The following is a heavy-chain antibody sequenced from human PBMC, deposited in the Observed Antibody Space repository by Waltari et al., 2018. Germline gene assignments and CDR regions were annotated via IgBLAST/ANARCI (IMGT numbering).Heavy chain of an antibody. V-gene: IGHV4-34*01. Sequence: QVQLQQWGAGLLKPSETLSLTCAVYGGSFSGYYWSWIRQPPGKGLEWIGEINHSGSTNYNPSLKSRVTISVDTSKNQFSLKLSSVTAADTAVYYCAKQSYSSGWYGDYYYGMDVWGQGTTVTVSS. J-gene: IGHJ6*02. CDR3: AKQSYSSGWYGDYYYGMDV. CDR2: INHSGST. CDR1: GGSFSGYY. D-gene: IGHD6-19*01.